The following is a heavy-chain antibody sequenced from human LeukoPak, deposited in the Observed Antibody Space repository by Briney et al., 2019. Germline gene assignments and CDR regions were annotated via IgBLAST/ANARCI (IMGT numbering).Heavy chain of an antibody. CDR1: GGSFSGYY. J-gene: IGHJ4*02. CDR3: ARLCYYGSGSYRVMVRFDY. D-gene: IGHD3-10*01. CDR2: INHSGST. V-gene: IGHV4-34*01. Sequence: PSETLSLTCAVYGGSFSGYYWSWIRQPPGKGLEWIGEINHSGSTNYNPSLKSRVTISVDTSKNQFSLKLSSVTAADTAVYYCARLCYYGSGSYRVMVRFDYWGQGTLVTVSS.